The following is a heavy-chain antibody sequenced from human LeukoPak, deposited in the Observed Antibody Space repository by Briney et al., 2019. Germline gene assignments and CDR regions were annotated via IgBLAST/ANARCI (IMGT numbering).Heavy chain of an antibody. CDR1: GGSISSYY. D-gene: IGHD5-18*01. CDR2: IYYSGST. J-gene: IGHJ4*02. V-gene: IGHV4-59*01. Sequence: SETLSLTCTVSGGSISSYYWSWIRQPPGKGLEWIGYIYYSGSTNYSPSLKSRVTISVDTSKNQFSLKLSSVTAADTAVYYCARYTADLEYYFDYWGQGTLVTVSS. CDR3: ARYTADLEYYFDY.